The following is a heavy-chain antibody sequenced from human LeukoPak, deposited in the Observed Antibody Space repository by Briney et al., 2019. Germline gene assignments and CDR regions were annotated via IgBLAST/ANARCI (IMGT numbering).Heavy chain of an antibody. CDR3: AGGLCRSTSCPSEHNWFDP. D-gene: IGHD2-2*01. J-gene: IGHJ5*02. CDR2: INAGNGNT. V-gene: IGHV1-3*01. Sequence: GASVKVSCKASGYTFTSYAMHWVRQAPGQWLEWMGWINAGNGNTIYSKNFQGRVTITRATSASTAYREPSSLRTAEPSVYYRAGGLCRSTSCPSEHNWFDPWGQGTLVTVSS. CDR1: GYTFTSYA.